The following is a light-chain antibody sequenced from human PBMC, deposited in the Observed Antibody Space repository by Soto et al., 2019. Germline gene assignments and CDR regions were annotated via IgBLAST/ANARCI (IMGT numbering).Light chain of an antibody. CDR1: SRDVGAYNR. V-gene: IGLV2-18*02. Sequence: QSALTEPPSVSGSPGQSVAISCSGTSRDVGAYNRVSWYQQPPGTAPKLMIYDVINRPSGVPDRFSGSKSGNTASLTISGLQAEDEADYYCSSFTSTSTYVFGTGTKLTVL. CDR3: SSFTSTSTYV. CDR2: DVI. J-gene: IGLJ1*01.